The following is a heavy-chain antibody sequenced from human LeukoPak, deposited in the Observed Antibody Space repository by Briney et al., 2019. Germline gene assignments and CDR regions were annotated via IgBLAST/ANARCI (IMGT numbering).Heavy chain of an antibody. D-gene: IGHD3-22*01. CDR2: IKQDGSEK. CDR3: ARDGLGSYYDSSGFDY. CDR1: GFTFSSYW. Sequence: GGSLRLSCAASGFTFSSYWMSWVRQAPGKGLEWVANIKQDGSEKYYVDSVKGRFTISRDNAKNSLYLQMNSLRAEDTAVYYCARDGLGSYYDSSGFDYWGQGTLATVSS. V-gene: IGHV3-7*01. J-gene: IGHJ4*02.